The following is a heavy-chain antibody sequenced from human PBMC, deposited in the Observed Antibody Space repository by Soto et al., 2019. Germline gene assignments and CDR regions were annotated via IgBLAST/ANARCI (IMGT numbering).Heavy chain of an antibody. J-gene: IGHJ3*02. Sequence: GGSLRLSCAASGFTFSSYWMSWVRQAPGKGLEWVANIKQDGSEKYYVDSVKGRFTISRDNAKNSLYLQMNSLRAEDTAVYYCAKARDTVTAYDAYDMWGQGTMVTVSS. CDR1: GFTFSSYW. V-gene: IGHV3-7*03. CDR3: AKARDTVTAYDAYDM. CDR2: IKQDGSEK. D-gene: IGHD2-21*02.